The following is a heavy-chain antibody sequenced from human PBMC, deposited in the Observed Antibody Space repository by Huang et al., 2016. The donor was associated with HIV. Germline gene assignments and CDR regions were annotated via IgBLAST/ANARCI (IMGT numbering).Heavy chain of an antibody. CDR2: IIPIFETA. Sequence: QVHLVQPGAEVKKPGSSVKVSCKASGGTFSSLAISWVRPAPGPGLEWMGGIIPIFETAKYAQKFQGRVTISADESTKTAYMELNSLRSEETAVFYCAVGTRSSWFYDYWGQGTLVTVSS. CDR3: AVGTRSSWFYDY. D-gene: IGHD6-13*01. J-gene: IGHJ4*01. V-gene: IGHV1-69*12. CDR1: GGTFSSLA.